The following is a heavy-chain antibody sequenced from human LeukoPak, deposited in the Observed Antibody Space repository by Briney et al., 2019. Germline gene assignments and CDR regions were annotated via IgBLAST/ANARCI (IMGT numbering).Heavy chain of an antibody. Sequence: SETLSLTCTVSGGSISSSSYYWGWIRQPPGKGLEWIGSIYYSGSTYYNPSLKSRVTISVDTSKNQFSLKLSSVTAADTAVYYCARRHVEYSSSSDPYYFDYWGQGTLVTVSS. CDR3: ARRHVEYSSSSDPYYFDY. J-gene: IGHJ4*02. D-gene: IGHD6-6*01. CDR2: IYYSGST. V-gene: IGHV4-39*07. CDR1: GGSISSSSYY.